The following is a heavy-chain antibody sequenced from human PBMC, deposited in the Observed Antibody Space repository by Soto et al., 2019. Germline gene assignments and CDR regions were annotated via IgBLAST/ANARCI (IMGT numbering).Heavy chain of an antibody. CDR2: INHSGST. V-gene: IGHV4-34*01. Sequence: PSETLSLTCAVYGGSFSGYYWSWIRQPPGKGLEWIGEINHSGSTNYNPSLKSRVTISVDTSKNQFSLKLSSVTAADTAVYYCARSRWRINWFDPWGQGTLVTVSS. J-gene: IGHJ5*02. CDR3: ARSRWRINWFDP. CDR1: GGSFSGYY. D-gene: IGHD6-13*01.